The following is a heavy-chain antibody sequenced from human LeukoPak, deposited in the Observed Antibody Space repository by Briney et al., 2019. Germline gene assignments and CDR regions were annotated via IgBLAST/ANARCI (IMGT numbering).Heavy chain of an antibody. V-gene: IGHV1-69*13. J-gene: IGHJ3*02. Sequence: SVTVSCKASGGTFSSYAISWVRQAPGQGLEWMGGIIPIFGTANYAQKFQGRVTITADESTSTAYMELSSLRSEDTAVYYCARGRTTYDAFDIWGQGTMVTVSS. CDR1: GGTFSSYA. CDR3: ARGRTTYDAFDI. D-gene: IGHD1-1*01. CDR2: IIPIFGTA.